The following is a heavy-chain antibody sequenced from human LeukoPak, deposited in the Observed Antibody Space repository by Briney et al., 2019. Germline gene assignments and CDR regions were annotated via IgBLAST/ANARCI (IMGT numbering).Heavy chain of an antibody. Sequence: ASVKVSCKASGYTFTSYGISWVRQAPGQGLEWMGWISAYNGNTNYAQKLQGRVTMTTDTSTSTAYMELRSLRSDDTAVYYCASTRRRHYYYYMDVWGKGTTVTVSS. CDR1: GYTFTSYG. CDR2: ISAYNGNT. J-gene: IGHJ6*03. D-gene: IGHD2-2*01. CDR3: ASTRRRHYYYYMDV. V-gene: IGHV1-18*01.